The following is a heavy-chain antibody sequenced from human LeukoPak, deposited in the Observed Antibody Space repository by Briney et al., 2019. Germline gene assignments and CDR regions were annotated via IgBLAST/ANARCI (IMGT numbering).Heavy chain of an antibody. CDR2: ISSSSSYI. J-gene: IGHJ4*02. Sequence: PGGSLRLSCAASGFTFSSYSMNWVRQAPGKGLEWVSSISSSSSYIYYADSVKGRFTISRDNAKNSLYLQMNSLRDEDTAVYYCARDRKDGYNPLDYWGQGTLVTVSS. D-gene: IGHD5-24*01. V-gene: IGHV3-21*01. CDR1: GFTFSSYS. CDR3: ARDRKDGYNPLDY.